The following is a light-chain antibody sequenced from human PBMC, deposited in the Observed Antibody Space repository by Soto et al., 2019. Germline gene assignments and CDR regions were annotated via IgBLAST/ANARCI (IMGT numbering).Light chain of an antibody. Sequence: EIVLTQSPATLSLSPGERATLSCGASQSVSRNYLAWYQQKPGLAPSLLIYDASSRATGIPDRYSASGSGTDFTLTISRLEPEDFAVFFCQQYGTSEIIFGQGTRLEIK. CDR3: QQYGTSEII. J-gene: IGKJ5*01. V-gene: IGKV3D-20*01. CDR1: QSVSRNY. CDR2: DAS.